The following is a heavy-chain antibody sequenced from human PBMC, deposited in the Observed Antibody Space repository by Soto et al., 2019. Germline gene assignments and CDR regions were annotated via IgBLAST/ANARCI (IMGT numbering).Heavy chain of an antibody. CDR1: GFTFSSYA. CDR2: ISSNGGST. J-gene: IGHJ4*02. Sequence: PGGSLRLSCAASGFTFSSYAMHWVRQAPGKGLEYVSAISSNGGSTYYANSVKGRFTISRDNSKNTLYLQMGSLRAEDMAVYYCARRSPADKNYFDYWGQGTLVTVSS. V-gene: IGHV3-64*01. CDR3: ARRSPADKNYFDY. D-gene: IGHD3-9*01.